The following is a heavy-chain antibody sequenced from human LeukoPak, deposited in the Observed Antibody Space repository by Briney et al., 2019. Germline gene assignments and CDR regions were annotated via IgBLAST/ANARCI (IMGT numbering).Heavy chain of an antibody. CDR3: ARDPVVVPAAILDY. CDR2: INPNSGGT. V-gene: IGHV1-2*02. J-gene: IGHJ4*02. D-gene: IGHD2-2*02. Sequence: ASVKVSCKASGYTFTGYYMHWVRQAPGQGPEWMGWINPNSGGTNYAQKFQGRVTMTRDTSISTAYMELSRLRSDDTAVYYCARDPVVVPAAILDYWGQGTLVTVSS. CDR1: GYTFTGYY.